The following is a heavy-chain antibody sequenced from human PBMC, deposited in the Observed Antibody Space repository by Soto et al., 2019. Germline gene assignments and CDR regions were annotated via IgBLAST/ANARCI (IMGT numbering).Heavy chain of an antibody. CDR1: GYSFTSYW. CDR2: IDPSDSYT. CDR3: ARVPSYGMDV. Sequence: PGESLKISCNGSGYSFTSYWISWVRQMPGKGLGWMGRIDPSDSYTNYSPSFQGHVTISADKSISTAYLQWSSLKASDTAMYYCARVPSYGMDVWGQGTTVTVSS. J-gene: IGHJ6*02. V-gene: IGHV5-10-1*01. D-gene: IGHD2-2*01.